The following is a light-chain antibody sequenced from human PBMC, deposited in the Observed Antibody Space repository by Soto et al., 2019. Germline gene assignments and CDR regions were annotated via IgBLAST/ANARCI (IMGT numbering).Light chain of an antibody. J-gene: IGLJ1*01. V-gene: IGLV2-14*01. CDR3: SSYTSDSTAV. CDR1: SSDVGGYNY. Sequence: QSALTQPDSVSGSPGQSITISCTGTSSDVGGYNYVSWYQQHPGKAPKLVIYDVSNRPSGVSNRFSGSKSGNTASLTISGLQAEDEADYYCSSYTSDSTAVFGTGTKVTVL. CDR2: DVS.